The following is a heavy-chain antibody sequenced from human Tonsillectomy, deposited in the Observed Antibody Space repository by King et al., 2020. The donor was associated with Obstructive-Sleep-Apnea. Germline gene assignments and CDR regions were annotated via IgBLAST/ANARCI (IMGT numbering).Heavy chain of an antibody. Sequence: VQLVESGGGLVKPGGSLRLSCAASGFTFSSYSMNWVRQAPGKGLEWVSSISSSSSYLYYADSVKGRFTISRNNAKNSLYLQMNSLRAEDTAVYYCARDRQSMVRGVINYWGQGTLVTVSS. D-gene: IGHD3-10*01. CDR2: ISSSSSYL. CDR1: GFTFSSYS. CDR3: ARDRQSMVRGVINY. V-gene: IGHV3-21*01. J-gene: IGHJ4*02.